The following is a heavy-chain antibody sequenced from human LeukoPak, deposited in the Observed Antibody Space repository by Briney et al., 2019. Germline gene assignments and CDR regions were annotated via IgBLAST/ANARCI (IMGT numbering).Heavy chain of an antibody. CDR1: GFTFSSYA. V-gene: IGHV3-23*01. D-gene: IGHD5-24*01. J-gene: IGHJ4*02. CDR2: ISGSGGNT. CDR3: ALLGDRWLPSY. Sequence: GGSLRLSCAASGFTFSSYAMSWVRQAPGKGREWGSAISGSGGNTYYAYSVRGRFTISRSTSKNSLYLRMNSLRAEDTAVYYRALLGDRWLPSYWGQGTLVTVSS.